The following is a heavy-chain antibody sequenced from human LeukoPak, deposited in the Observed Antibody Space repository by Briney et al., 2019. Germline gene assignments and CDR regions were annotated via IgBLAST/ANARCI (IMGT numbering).Heavy chain of an antibody. J-gene: IGHJ4*02. Sequence: SVKVSCKASGGTFSSYAISWVRQAPGQGLEWMGGIIPIFGTANYAQKFQGRVTITADKPTSTAYMELSSLRSEDTAVYYCARRTYYYGSGSPLGYWGQGTLVTVSS. D-gene: IGHD3-10*01. V-gene: IGHV1-69*06. CDR2: IIPIFGTA. CDR1: GGTFSSYA. CDR3: ARRTYYYGSGSPLGY.